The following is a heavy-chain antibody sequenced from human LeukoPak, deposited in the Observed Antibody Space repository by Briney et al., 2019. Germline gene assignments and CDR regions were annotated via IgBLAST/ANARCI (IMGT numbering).Heavy chain of an antibody. V-gene: IGHV1-18*01. CDR2: ISAYNGNT. CDR1: GYTFTSYG. D-gene: IGHD1-26*01. Sequence: ASVKVSCKASGYTFTSYGISWVRQAPGQGLEWMGWISAYNGNTNYAQKLQGRVTMTTDTSTSTAYMELRSLRSDDTAVYYCARNANSGSYSGDAFDIWGQGTMVTVSS. J-gene: IGHJ3*02. CDR3: ARNANSGSYSGDAFDI.